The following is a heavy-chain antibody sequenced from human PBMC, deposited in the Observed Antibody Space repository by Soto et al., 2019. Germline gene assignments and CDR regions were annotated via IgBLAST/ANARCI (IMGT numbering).Heavy chain of an antibody. Sequence: EVQLVESGGGLVQPGRSLRLSCAASGFTFDDDAMHWVRQAPGKGLEWVSGISWNSGSIGYADSVKGRFTISRDNAKNSLYLQMNSLRAEDSALYYCANDIGYWGQGTLVTVSS. J-gene: IGHJ4*02. V-gene: IGHV3-9*01. CDR3: ANDIGY. CDR2: ISWNSGSI. CDR1: GFTFDDDA.